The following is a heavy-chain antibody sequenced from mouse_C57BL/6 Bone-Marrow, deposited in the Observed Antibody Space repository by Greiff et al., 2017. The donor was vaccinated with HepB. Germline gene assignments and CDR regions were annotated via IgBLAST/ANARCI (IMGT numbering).Heavy chain of an antibody. J-gene: IGHJ2*01. V-gene: IGHV1-82*01. D-gene: IGHD1-1*02. CDR1: GYAFSSSW. CDR2: IYPGDGDT. CDR3: ARSLWGYYFDY. Sequence: VQRVESGPELVKPGASVKISCKASGYAFSSSWMNWVKQRPGKGLEWIGRIYPGDGDTNYNGKFKGKATLTADKSSSTAYMQLSSLTSEDSAVYFCARSLWGYYFDYWGQGTTLTVSS.